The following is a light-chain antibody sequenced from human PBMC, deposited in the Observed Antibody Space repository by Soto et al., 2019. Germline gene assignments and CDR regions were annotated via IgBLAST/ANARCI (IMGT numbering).Light chain of an antibody. Sequence: EIVMTQSPPTLSVSPGERATLSCRASQSVNIHLAWYQQKPGQAPRLLISDASNRATGIPARFSGSGSGTEFTLTINSLQSEDFAVYYCQQYNNWPMRTFGQGTKVDIK. CDR2: DAS. V-gene: IGKV3-15*01. CDR1: QSVNIH. CDR3: QQYNNWPMRT. J-gene: IGKJ1*01.